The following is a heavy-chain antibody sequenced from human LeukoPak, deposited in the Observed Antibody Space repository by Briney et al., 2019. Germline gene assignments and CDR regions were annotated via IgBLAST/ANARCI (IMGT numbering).Heavy chain of an antibody. V-gene: IGHV3-23*01. CDR2: ISGSGGST. Sequence: GGSLRLSCAASGFTFSSYAMSWVGHAPGKGLEWVSAISGSGGSTYYADSVKGRFTISRDNSKNTLYLQMNSLRAEDTAVYYCATKGTPYYYGSGMSFYNWFDPWGQGTLVTVSS. D-gene: IGHD3-10*01. J-gene: IGHJ5*02. CDR3: ATKGTPYYYGSGMSFYNWFDP. CDR1: GFTFSSYA.